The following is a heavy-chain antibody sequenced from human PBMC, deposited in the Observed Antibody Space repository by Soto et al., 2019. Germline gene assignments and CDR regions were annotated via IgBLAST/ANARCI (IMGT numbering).Heavy chain of an antibody. D-gene: IGHD3-9*01. CDR2: ISWDGGST. CDR3: AKDLGDILTGYYVPGGEPPKYGMDV. Sequence: GGSLRLSCAASGFTFDDYTMHWVRQAPGKGLEWVSLISWDGGSTYYADSVKGRFTISRDNSKNSLYLQMNSLRTEDTALYYCAKDLGDILTGYYVPGGEPPKYGMDVWGQGTTVTVSS. J-gene: IGHJ6*02. CDR1: GFTFDDYT. V-gene: IGHV3-43*01.